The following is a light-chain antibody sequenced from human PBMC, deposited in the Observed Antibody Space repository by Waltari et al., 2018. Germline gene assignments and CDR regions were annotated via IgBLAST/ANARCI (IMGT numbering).Light chain of an antibody. V-gene: IGKV1-8*01. J-gene: IGKJ1*01. CDR3: EQYYSFPRT. CDR1: EDVRSY. Sequence: AIRVTQSPSSVSASTGDTVTITCRASEDVRSYFGCYQQKPGKAPQLLVYAASSLQTGVPSRFSARGSGTHFTLTINNVQSEDFATYHCEQYYSFPRTFGQGTKVEV. CDR2: AAS.